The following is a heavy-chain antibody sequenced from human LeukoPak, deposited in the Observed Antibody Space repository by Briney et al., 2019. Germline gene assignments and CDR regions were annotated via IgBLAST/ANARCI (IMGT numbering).Heavy chain of an antibody. CDR1: GFTVSSNS. Sequence: GGSLRLSCAASGFTVSSNSMSWVRQAPGKGLEWVSVIHSGGSTVYADSVKGRFAISRHNSKNTLYLQMNSLRAEDTAVYYCARDRCSSTSCHLQYYYGMDVWGQGTTVTVSS. D-gene: IGHD2-2*01. J-gene: IGHJ6*02. V-gene: IGHV3-53*04. CDR2: IHSGGST. CDR3: ARDRCSSTSCHLQYYYGMDV.